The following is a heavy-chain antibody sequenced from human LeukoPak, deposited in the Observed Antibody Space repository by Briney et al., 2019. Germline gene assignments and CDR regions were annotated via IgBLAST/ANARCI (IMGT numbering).Heavy chain of an antibody. Sequence: PETLSLTCSVSGDSIVSGSYYWGWIRQPPGKGLEWILSVHYCGSAYYNPSLLKNRVTISVDMSKNHFSLTLSSVTAADTAVFYCARSSSSSIDSWFDPWGQGILVTVAS. CDR2: VHYCGSA. J-gene: IGHJ5*02. V-gene: IGHV4-39*02. CDR3: ARSSSSSIDSWFDP. CDR1: GDSIVSGSYY. D-gene: IGHD3-22*01.